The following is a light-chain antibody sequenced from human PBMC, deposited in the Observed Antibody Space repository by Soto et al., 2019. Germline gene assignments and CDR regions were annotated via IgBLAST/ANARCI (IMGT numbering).Light chain of an antibody. Sequence: QSVLTQSPSASGTPGQRVIISCSGSRSNIGSNTVNWYQQLPGTAPKLLIYSNNQRPSGVPDRFSGSKSGSSASLAISGLQSEDEADYHCATWDDSLNGPVFGGGTKLTVL. CDR1: RSNIGSNT. V-gene: IGLV1-44*01. CDR2: SNN. CDR3: ATWDDSLNGPV. J-gene: IGLJ2*01.